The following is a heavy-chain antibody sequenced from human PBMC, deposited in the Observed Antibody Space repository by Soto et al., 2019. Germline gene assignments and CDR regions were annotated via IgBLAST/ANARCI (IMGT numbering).Heavy chain of an antibody. V-gene: IGHV3-74*01. J-gene: IGHJ4*02. Sequence: RRLSCAASGFVFNMYWMHWVRQVPGEGPEWVTRINDDGTRTDYADSARGRFTISRDNAKDILYLQMNALRVDDTAVYYCIRGPRPSSVGTGAFWGQGTLVTVS. CDR1: GFVFNMYW. CDR3: IRGPRPSSVGTGAF. CDR2: INDDGTRT. D-gene: IGHD3-10*01.